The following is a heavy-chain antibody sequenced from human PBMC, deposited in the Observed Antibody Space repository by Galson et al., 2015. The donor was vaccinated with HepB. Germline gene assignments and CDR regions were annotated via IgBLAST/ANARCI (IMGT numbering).Heavy chain of an antibody. Sequence: SLRLSCAASGFTFSDYYMSWVRQAPGKGLEWVPGISESDGTTYYADSVKGRFTISRDNSKNMLYLQMNSLRAEDTAVYYCARVPYYYDSSGYYYGWDYYYYYMDVWGKGTTVTVS. V-gene: IGHV3-23*01. D-gene: IGHD3-22*01. CDR2: ISESDGTT. CDR1: GFTFSDYY. CDR3: ARVPYYYDSSGYYYGWDYYYYYMDV. J-gene: IGHJ6*03.